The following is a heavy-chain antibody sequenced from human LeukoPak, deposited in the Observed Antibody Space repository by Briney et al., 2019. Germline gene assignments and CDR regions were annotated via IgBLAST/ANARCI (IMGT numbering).Heavy chain of an antibody. CDR3: AREGPEVVPAAMHYYYGMDV. D-gene: IGHD2-2*01. V-gene: IGHV4-31*03. J-gene: IGHJ6*04. Sequence: SETLSLTCTVSGGSISSGGYYWSWIRQHPGKGLEWIGYIYYSGSTYYNPSLKSRVTISVDTSKNQFSLKLSSVTAADTAVYYCAREGPEVVPAAMHYYYGMDVWGKGTRVSVSS. CDR1: GGSISSGGYY. CDR2: IYYSGST.